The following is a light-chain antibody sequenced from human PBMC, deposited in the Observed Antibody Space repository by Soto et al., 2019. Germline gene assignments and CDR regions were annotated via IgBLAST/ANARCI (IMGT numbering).Light chain of an antibody. J-gene: IGKJ1*01. V-gene: IGKV3-20*01. Sequence: EFVLTQSPGTLSLSPGESATLSCRASQSVDSTYLAWYQQRPGQAPRLLIYDASRRATGIPDKFSGSGSGTAFTLTISRLEPEDFSVYYCQHYGGSPPLTFGQGTRVDIK. CDR1: QSVDSTY. CDR3: QHYGGSPPLT. CDR2: DAS.